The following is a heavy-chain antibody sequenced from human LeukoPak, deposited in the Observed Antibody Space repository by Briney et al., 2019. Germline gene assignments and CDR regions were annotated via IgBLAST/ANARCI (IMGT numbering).Heavy chain of an antibody. J-gene: IGHJ1*01. CDR1: GGSFSGYY. D-gene: IGHD2-2*01. CDR2: INHSGST. Sequence: SETLSLTCAVYGGSFSGYYWSWIRQPPGKGLEWIGEINHSGSTNYNPSLKSRVTISVDTSKKQFSLKLSSVAAADTAVYYCARVRKYCSSTSCYHQSFQHWGQGTLVTVSS. CDR3: ARVRKYCSSTSCYHQSFQH. V-gene: IGHV4-34*01.